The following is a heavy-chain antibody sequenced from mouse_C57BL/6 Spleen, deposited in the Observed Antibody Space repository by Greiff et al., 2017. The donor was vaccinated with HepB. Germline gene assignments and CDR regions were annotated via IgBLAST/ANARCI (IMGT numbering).Heavy chain of an antibody. Sequence: VKLVESGPGLVQPSQSLSITCTVSGFSLTSYGVHWVRQSPGKGLEWLGVIWSGGSTDYNAAFISRLSISKDNSKSQVFFKMNSLQADDTAIYYCARALRREYYFDYGGQGTTLTVSS. D-gene: IGHD1-1*01. V-gene: IGHV2-2*01. CDR3: ARALRREYYFDY. CDR2: IWSGGST. CDR1: GFSLTSYG. J-gene: IGHJ2*01.